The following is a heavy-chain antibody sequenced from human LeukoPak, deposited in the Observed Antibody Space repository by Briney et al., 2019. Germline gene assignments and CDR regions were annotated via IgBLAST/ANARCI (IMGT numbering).Heavy chain of an antibody. CDR3: VRVPELPEF. Sequence: ASVKVSCKASGYTFTSFGITWVRQAPGQGLERMGWITVRNDDTRYARKFQDRVTLTTDTSTATASMELRSLRFDDTAIYYCVRVPELPEFWGQGTLVTVTS. CDR2: ITVRNDDT. V-gene: IGHV1-18*01. CDR1: GYTFTSFG. J-gene: IGHJ4*02. D-gene: IGHD1-1*01.